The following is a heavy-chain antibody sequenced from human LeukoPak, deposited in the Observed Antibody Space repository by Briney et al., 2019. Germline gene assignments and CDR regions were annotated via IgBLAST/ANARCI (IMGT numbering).Heavy chain of an antibody. CDR1: GGSISSGSYY. Sequence: SVTLSLTCTVSGGSISSGSYYWSWIRQPAGKGLEWIGRIYTSGSTNYNPSLKSRVTISVDTSKNQFSLKLSSVTAADTAVYYCARGGSYSGFDYWGQGTLVTVSS. V-gene: IGHV4-61*02. CDR3: ARGGSYSGFDY. D-gene: IGHD1-26*01. J-gene: IGHJ4*02. CDR2: IYTSGST.